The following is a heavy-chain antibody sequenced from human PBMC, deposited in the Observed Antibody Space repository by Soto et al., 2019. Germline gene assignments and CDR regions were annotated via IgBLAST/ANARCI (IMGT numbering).Heavy chain of an antibody. CDR3: AKEGTCISTSCYGNLIDP. Sequence: EVQLLESGGGWVQPGGSLRLSCAASGFTFSSYAMSWVRQAPGKGLEWFSAISGSGGSTYYADSVKGRFTISRDNSKNTLYLQINSLRAEDTDVYYCAKEGTCISTSCYGNLIDPWDQGTLVNGSS. J-gene: IGHJ5*02. CDR1: GFTFSSYA. CDR2: ISGSGGST. V-gene: IGHV3-23*01. D-gene: IGHD2-2*01.